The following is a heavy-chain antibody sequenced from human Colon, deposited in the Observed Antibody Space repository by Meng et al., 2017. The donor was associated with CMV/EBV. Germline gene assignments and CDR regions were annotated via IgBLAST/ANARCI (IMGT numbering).Heavy chain of an antibody. J-gene: IGHJ6*02. Sequence: GESLKISCAASGFTFTTYGMTWVRQAPGKGLEWVSAISGSGGTRDYADSVKGRFTMSRDNSENTLTLQMNSLRPEDTASYHCAKGHKHSASGGTRYAMDVWGQGTTVTVSS. V-gene: IGHV3-23*01. D-gene: IGHD1-26*01. CDR3: AKGHKHSASGGTRYAMDV. CDR2: ISGSGGTR. CDR1: GFTFTTYG.